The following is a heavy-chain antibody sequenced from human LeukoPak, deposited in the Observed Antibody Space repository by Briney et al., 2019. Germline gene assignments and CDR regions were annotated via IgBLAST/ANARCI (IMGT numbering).Heavy chain of an antibody. CDR3: ARSYGSGSYSEY. CDR2: IYPGDSDT. D-gene: IGHD3-10*01. J-gene: IGHJ4*02. V-gene: IGHV5-51*01. CDR1: GHSFSTHW. Sequence: KSGESLKISCQGSGHSFSTHWIGWVRQMPGKGLEWMGIIYPGDSDTRYSPSFQGQVTISADKSISTAYLQWSSLKASDTAMYYCARSYGSGSYSEYWGQGTLVTVSS.